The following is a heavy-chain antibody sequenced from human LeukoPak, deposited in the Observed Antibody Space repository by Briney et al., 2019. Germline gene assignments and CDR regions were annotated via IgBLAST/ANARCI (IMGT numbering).Heavy chain of an antibody. J-gene: IGHJ6*03. D-gene: IGHD1/OR15-1a*01. CDR2: AGSSSR. Sequence: ETLSLTCTVSGGSISSYYWSWVRQAPGKGLQWVSNAGSSSRLYGDSVKGRFSVSRDNSKNTLYLQMNSLRADDTAVYYCAKQRGALRENYYMDVWGKGTTITVSS. CDR3: AKQRGALRENYYMDV. CDR1: GGSISSYY. V-gene: IGHV3-53*01.